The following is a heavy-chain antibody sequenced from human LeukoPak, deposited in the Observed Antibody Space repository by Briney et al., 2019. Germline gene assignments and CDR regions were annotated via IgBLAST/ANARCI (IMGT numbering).Heavy chain of an antibody. CDR1: GYTFTSYG. Sequence: ASVKVSCKASGYTFTSYGISWVRQAPGQGREWMGWISAYNGNTNYAQKLQGRVTMTTDTSTSTAYMELRSLRSDDTAVYYCARDGYYYGSGSYYRDFDYWGQGTLVTVSS. J-gene: IGHJ4*02. CDR3: ARDGYYYGSGSYYRDFDY. V-gene: IGHV1-18*01. CDR2: ISAYNGNT. D-gene: IGHD3-10*01.